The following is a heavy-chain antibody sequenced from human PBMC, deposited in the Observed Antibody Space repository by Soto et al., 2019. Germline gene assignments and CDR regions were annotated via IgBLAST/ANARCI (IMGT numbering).Heavy chain of an antibody. Sequence: LETLSLTCTVSGASISGFYWSWIRKSAGKGLEWIGRIYATGTTDYNPSLKSRVMMSVDTSKQQFSLKLRSVTAADTAVYYCVRDGTKTLRDWFDPWGQG. V-gene: IGHV4-4*07. D-gene: IGHD1-1*01. CDR2: IYATGTT. J-gene: IGHJ5*02. CDR3: VRDGTKTLRDWFDP. CDR1: GASISGFY.